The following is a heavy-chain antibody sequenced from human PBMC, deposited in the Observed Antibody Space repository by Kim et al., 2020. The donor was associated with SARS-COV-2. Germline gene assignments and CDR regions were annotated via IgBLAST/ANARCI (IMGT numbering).Heavy chain of an antibody. CDR2: IYYSGST. D-gene: IGHD3-10*01. V-gene: IGHV4-59*01. J-gene: IGHJ4*02. Sequence: SETLSLTCTVSGGSISSYYWSWIRQPPGKGLEWIGYIYYSGSTNYNPSLKSRVTISVDTSKNQFSLKLSSVTAADTAVYYCARVTMEPDRRDGYNRPYYFDYWGQGTLVTVSS. CDR1: GGSISSYY. CDR3: ARVTMEPDRRDGYNRPYYFDY.